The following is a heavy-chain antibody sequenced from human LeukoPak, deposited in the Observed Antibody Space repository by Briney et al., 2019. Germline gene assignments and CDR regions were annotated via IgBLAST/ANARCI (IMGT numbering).Heavy chain of an antibody. CDR1: GFTFDDYA. V-gene: IGHV3-9*01. J-gene: IGHJ6*02. D-gene: IGHD3-10*01. CDR3: AKGMVRGGKYYGMDV. CDR2: ISWNSGSI. Sequence: GGSLRLSCAASGFTFDDYAMHWVRQAPGKGLEWVSGISWNSGSIGYADSVKGRFTISRDNAKNSLYLQMNSLRAEDTALYYCAKGMVRGGKYYGMDVWGQGTTVTVSS.